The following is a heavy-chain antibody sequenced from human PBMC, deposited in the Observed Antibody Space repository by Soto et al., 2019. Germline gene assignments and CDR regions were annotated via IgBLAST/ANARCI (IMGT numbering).Heavy chain of an antibody. D-gene: IGHD2-15*01. J-gene: IGHJ5*02. V-gene: IGHV4-34*01. CDR2: INHSGST. CDR1: GGSFSGYY. Sequence: QVQLQQWGAGLLKPSETLSLTCAVYGGSFSGYYWSWIRQPPGKGLEWIGEINHSGSTNYNPSLKSRVTISVDTSKNLFSLKLSSVTAADTAVYYCARGGGYCSGGSCYSRWFDPWGQGTLVTVSS. CDR3: ARGGGYCSGGSCYSRWFDP.